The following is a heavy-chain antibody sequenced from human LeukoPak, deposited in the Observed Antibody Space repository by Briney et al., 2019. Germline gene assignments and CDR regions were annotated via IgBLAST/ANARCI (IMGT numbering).Heavy chain of an antibody. CDR3: ARERSSSGGHSWFDP. CDR1: GGYIITSGHY. D-gene: IGHD4-23*01. V-gene: IGHV4-39*07. CDR2: IYYAGVT. J-gene: IGHJ5*02. Sequence: SETLSLTCTVSGGYIITSGHYWGWIRQPPGKGLEWIGSIYYAGVTSTNPFFRSRMSISVDTSKNQFSLNLTSVTAADAAVYYCARERSSSGGHSWFDPWGQGTLVTVSS.